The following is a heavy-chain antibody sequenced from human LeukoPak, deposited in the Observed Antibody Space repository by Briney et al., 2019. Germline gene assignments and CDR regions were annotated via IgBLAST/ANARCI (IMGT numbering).Heavy chain of an antibody. Sequence: PSETLSLTCAVYGYSISSGYYWGWIRQPPGKGLEWIGEINHSGSTNYNPSLKSRVTISVDTSKNQFSLKLSSVTAADTAVYYCARGVVAVAGNFDYWGQGTLVTVSS. V-gene: IGHV4-38-2*01. D-gene: IGHD6-19*01. CDR2: INHSGST. CDR3: ARGVVAVAGNFDY. CDR1: GYSISSGYY. J-gene: IGHJ4*02.